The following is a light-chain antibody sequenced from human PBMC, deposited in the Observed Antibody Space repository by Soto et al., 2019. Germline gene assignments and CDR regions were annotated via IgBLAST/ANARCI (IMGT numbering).Light chain of an antibody. CDR3: QQYNSYPCG. CDR1: QSISSW. V-gene: IGKV1-5*01. CDR2: DAS. Sequence: DIQMTQSPSTLSASVGDRVTITCRASQSISSWLAWYQQKPGKAPKLLIYDASSLESGVPSRFSGSGSGTEFTLTISSLQPDDFETYYCQQYNSYPCGFGGGTKVEIK. J-gene: IGKJ4*01.